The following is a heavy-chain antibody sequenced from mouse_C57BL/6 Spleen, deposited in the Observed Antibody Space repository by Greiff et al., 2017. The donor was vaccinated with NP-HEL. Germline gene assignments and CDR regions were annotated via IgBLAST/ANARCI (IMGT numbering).Heavy chain of an antibody. CDR3: AKWEGDRSPFAY. Sequence: QVQLKQSGPGLVAPSQSLSITCTVSGFSLTSYGVDWVRQPPGKGLEWMGVIRGGGSTNYNSALMSRPSISKDNTKSQVYLKINSLQSDETAMYYCAKWEGDRSPFAYWGQGTLVTVSA. CDR2: IRGGGST. D-gene: IGHD2-14*01. J-gene: IGHJ3*01. CDR1: GFSLTSYG. V-gene: IGHV2-9*01.